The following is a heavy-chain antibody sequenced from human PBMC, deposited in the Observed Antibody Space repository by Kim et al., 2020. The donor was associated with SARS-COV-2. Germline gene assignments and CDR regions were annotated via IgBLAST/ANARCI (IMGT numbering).Heavy chain of an antibody. CDR1: GGSISSGGYY. V-gene: IGHV4-31*03. J-gene: IGHJ4*02. D-gene: IGHD1-1*01. CDR3: ARVYNWNAIPFDY. CDR2: IYYSGST. Sequence: SETLSLTCTVSGGSISSGGYYWSWIRQHPGKGLEWIGYIYYSGSTYYNPSLKSRVTISVDTSKNQFSLKLSSVTAADTAVYYCARVYNWNAIPFDYWGQGTLVTVSS.